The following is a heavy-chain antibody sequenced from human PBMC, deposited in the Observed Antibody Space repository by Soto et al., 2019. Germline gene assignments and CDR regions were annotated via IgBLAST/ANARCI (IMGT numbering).Heavy chain of an antibody. J-gene: IGHJ5*02. CDR2: INPSGGST. CDR1: GYTFTSYY. Sequence: QVQLVQSGAEVKKPGASVKVSCKASGYTFTSYYMHWVRQAPGQGLEWMGIINPSGGSTSYAQKLQGRVTMTRDTSTSTVYMELSSLRFEDTAVYYCARVYPSDTRYGYVGNNWFDPWGQGTLVTVSS. CDR3: ARVYPSDTRYGYVGNNWFDP. D-gene: IGHD5-18*01. V-gene: IGHV1-46*03.